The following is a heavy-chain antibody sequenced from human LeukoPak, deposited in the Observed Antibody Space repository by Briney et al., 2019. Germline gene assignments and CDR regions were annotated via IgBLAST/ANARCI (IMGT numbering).Heavy chain of an antibody. CDR2: ISTYNGNT. CDR1: AYTSPNYG. Sequence: ASVTVSCKAPAYTSPNYGITWVRQAPGRGLEWMGWISTYNGNTQYAQKFQGRVTMTTDTPTKTVYMELSNLRSNDTAVYYCALPAKGAFFYYYMEVWGKGTTVTVSS. J-gene: IGHJ6*03. CDR3: ALPAKGAFFYYYMEV. D-gene: IGHD2-2*01. V-gene: IGHV1-18*01.